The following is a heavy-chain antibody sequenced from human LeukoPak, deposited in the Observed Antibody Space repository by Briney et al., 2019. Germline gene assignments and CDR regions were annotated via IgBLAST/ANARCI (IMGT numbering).Heavy chain of an antibody. CDR1: GYTFSSYG. J-gene: IGHJ4*02. CDR3: ARGPRITLIVVLGHFDY. Sequence: ASVKVSCKASGYTFSSYGVSWVRQAPGQGLEWMGWISAYNGNTNYAQKLQGRVTMTTDTSTSTAYMELRSLRSDDTAVYYCARGPRITLIVVLGHFDYWGQGTLVTVSS. D-gene: IGHD3-22*01. V-gene: IGHV1-18*01. CDR2: ISAYNGNT.